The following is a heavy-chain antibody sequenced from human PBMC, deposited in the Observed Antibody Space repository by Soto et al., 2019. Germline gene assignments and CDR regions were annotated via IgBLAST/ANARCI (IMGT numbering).Heavy chain of an antibody. CDR2: ISWNSGSI. V-gene: IGHV3-9*01. J-gene: IGHJ4*02. CDR3: VKGTWYNITWYLDN. CDR1: GFTFDDYA. D-gene: IGHD6-13*01. Sequence: EVQLVESGGTLVEPGRSLRLSCAASGFTFDDYAMHWVRQAPGKGLEWVASISWNSGSIGYADSVKGRFTISRDNAKNSLSLQMTSLRPEDTALYYCVKGTWYNITWYLDNWGQGTLVTGSS.